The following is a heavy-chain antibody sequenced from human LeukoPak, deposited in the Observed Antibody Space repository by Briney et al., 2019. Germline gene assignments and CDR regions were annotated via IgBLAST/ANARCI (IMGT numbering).Heavy chain of an antibody. V-gene: IGHV4-30-4*07. D-gene: IGHD3-10*01. Sequence: TLSETLSLTCAVSGGSISSGGYSWSWIRQPPGKGLEWIGYIYYSGSTYYNPSLKSRVTISVDTSKNQFSLKLSSVTAADTAVYYCASSITMVRESPTYFDYWGQGTLVTVSS. J-gene: IGHJ4*02. CDR3: ASSITMVRESPTYFDY. CDR2: IYYSGST. CDR1: GGSISSGGYS.